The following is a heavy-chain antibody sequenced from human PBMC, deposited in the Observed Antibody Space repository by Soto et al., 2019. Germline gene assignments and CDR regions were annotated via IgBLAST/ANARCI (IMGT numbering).Heavy chain of an antibody. CDR3: ARGKWYSSGWWNGMDV. J-gene: IGHJ6*02. V-gene: IGHV1-8*01. CDR2: MNPNSGNT. CDR1: GYTFTSYD. Sequence: QVQLVQSGAEVKKPGASVKVSCKASGYTFTSYDINWVRQATGQGLEWMGWMNPNSGNTGYAQKFQGRVTMTRNTSRSTAYIELSSLRSEDTAVYYCARGKWYSSGWWNGMDVWGQGTTVTVSS. D-gene: IGHD6-19*01.